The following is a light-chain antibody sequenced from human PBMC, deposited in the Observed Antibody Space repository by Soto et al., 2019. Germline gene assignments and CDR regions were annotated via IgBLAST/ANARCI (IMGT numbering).Light chain of an antibody. CDR1: QSVSSSY. J-gene: IGKJ2*01. Sequence: EIVLTQSPGTLSLSPGERATLSCRASQSVSSSYLAWYQQKPGQAPRLLIYGASSRATGIPDRFSGSGSGTDFTLTISRLEPEDFAVYYCQQYGSPNTFGQGTKPEIK. CDR2: GAS. V-gene: IGKV3-20*01. CDR3: QQYGSPNT.